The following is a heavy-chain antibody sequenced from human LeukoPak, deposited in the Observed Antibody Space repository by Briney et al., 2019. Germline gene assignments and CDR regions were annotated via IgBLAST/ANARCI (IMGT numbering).Heavy chain of an antibody. Sequence: GGSLRLSCAASGFTFSDYYMSWIRQAPGKGLEWVSYISSGGRTIYYADSVKGRFTISRDNSKNTLYLQMNSLRADDTAVYYCARDPGEYYYYMDVWGKGTTVTVSS. CDR2: ISSGGRTI. V-gene: IGHV3-11*01. CDR3: ARDPGEYYYYMDV. CDR1: GFTFSDYY. D-gene: IGHD3-10*01. J-gene: IGHJ6*03.